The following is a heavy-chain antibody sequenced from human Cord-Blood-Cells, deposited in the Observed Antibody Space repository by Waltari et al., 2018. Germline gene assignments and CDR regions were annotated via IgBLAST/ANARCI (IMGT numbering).Heavy chain of an antibody. J-gene: IGHJ2*01. D-gene: IGHD2-15*01. Sequence: EVQLVESGGGLVKPGGSLRLSCAASGFTFSSYSMTWVRQAPGKGLEWVSSISSSSSYIYYADSVKGRFTISRDNAKNSLYLQMNSLRAEDTAVYYCARDQDWYFDLWGRGTLVTVSS. CDR1: GFTFSSYS. V-gene: IGHV3-21*01. CDR2: ISSSSSYI. CDR3: ARDQDWYFDL.